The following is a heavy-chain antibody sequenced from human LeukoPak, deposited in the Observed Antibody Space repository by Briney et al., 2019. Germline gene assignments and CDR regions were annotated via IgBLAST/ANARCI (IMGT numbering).Heavy chain of an antibody. V-gene: IGHV3-33*08. CDR3: ARDPYGSRKVYNWFDP. J-gene: IGHJ5*02. CDR1: GFTFSSYA. CDR2: IWYDGSNK. Sequence: PGGSLRLSCAASGFTFSSYAMHWVRQAPDKGLEWVAVIWYDGSNKYYADSVKGRFTISRDNSNNTLYLQMNNLRAEDTAVYYCARDPYGSRKVYNWFDPWGQGTLVTVSS. D-gene: IGHD3-10*01.